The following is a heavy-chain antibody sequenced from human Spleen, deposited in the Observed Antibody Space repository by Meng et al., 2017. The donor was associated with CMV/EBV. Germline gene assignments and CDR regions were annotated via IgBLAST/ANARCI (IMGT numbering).Heavy chain of an antibody. CDR3: AKDIEAVAYYGMDV. V-gene: IGHV3-48*04. Sequence: GESLKISCAASGFTFSSYSMNWVRRAPGKGLEWVSFISSSSSTIYYADSVKGRFTISRDNAKNSLYLQMNSLRAEDTALYYCAKDIEAVAYYGMDVWGQGTTVTVSS. CDR2: ISSSSSTI. CDR1: GFTFSSYS. J-gene: IGHJ6*02. D-gene: IGHD6-19*01.